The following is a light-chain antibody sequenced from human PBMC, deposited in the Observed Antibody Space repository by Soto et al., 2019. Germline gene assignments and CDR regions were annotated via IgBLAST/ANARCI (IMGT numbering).Light chain of an antibody. CDR3: HQRHSWPRT. CDR2: QTY. CDR1: QYINTK. J-gene: IGKJ1*01. Sequence: MVTKPPQALAFSLRDDSVTISCRSSQYINTKLAWYQHNPGQAPRLLIYQTYIRAAGIPARFSASGSGTDFTLTISDVQPEDVALYYCHQRHSWPRTFGQGTKVDIK. V-gene: IGKV3D-15*03.